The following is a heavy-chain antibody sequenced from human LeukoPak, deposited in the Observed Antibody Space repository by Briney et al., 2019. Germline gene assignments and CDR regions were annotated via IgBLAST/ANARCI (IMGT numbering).Heavy chain of an antibody. CDR1: GFTFSNDW. Sequence: GSLRLSCEASGFTFSNDWMGWVRQAPGKGLEWIGRIYTSGSTKYNPSLKSRVTISLDTSKNQFSLKLSSVAAADTAVYYCAGEYCGGDCYSSEDYYYGMDVWGQGTTVTVSS. V-gene: IGHV4-4*08. J-gene: IGHJ6*02. CDR3: AGEYCGGDCYSSEDYYYGMDV. D-gene: IGHD2-21*02. CDR2: IYTSGST.